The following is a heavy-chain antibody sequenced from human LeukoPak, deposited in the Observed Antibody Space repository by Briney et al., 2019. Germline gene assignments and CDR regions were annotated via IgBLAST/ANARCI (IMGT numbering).Heavy chain of an antibody. V-gene: IGHV3-30*18. D-gene: IGHD5-18*01. CDR1: GFIFSSYG. CDR3: AKVGTAMAYFDY. Sequence: GGPLRLSCAASGFIFSSYGMHWVRQAPGKGLEWVAVISYDGSNKYYADSVKGRFTISRDNSKNTLYLQMNSLRAEDTAVYYCAKVGTAMAYFDYWGQGTLVTVSS. J-gene: IGHJ4*02. CDR2: ISYDGSNK.